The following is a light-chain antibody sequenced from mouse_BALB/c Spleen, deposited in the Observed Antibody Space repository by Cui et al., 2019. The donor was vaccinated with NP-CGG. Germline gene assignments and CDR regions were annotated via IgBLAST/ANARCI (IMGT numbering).Light chain of an antibody. J-gene: IGLJ1*01. CDR3: ALWYSNHWV. CDR1: TGAVTTSNY. V-gene: IGLV1*01. Sequence: QAVVTQESALTTSPGETVTLTCRSSTGAVTTSNYANWVQEKPDHLFTDLLGGTSNRAPGVPARFSGSLIGDKAALTITGAQTEDEAIYFCALWYSNHWVFGGGTKLTVL. CDR2: GTS.